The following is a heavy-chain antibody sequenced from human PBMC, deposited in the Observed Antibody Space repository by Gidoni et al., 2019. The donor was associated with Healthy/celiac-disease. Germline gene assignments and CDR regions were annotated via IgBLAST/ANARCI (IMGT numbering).Heavy chain of an antibody. CDR1: GGSISSSSYY. J-gene: IGHJ4*02. V-gene: IGHV4-39*01. CDR3: ARVDYYDSSGYYDGLDY. Sequence: QLQLQESGPGLVKPSETLSLTCTVSGGSISSSSYYWGWIRQPPGKGLEWIGSIYYSGSTYYNPSLKSRVTISVDTSKNQFSLKLSSVTAADTAVYYCARVDYYDSSGYYDGLDYWGQGTLVTVSS. D-gene: IGHD3-22*01. CDR2: IYYSGST.